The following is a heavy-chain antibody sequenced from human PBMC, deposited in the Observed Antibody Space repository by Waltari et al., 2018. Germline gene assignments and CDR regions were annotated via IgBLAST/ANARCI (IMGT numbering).Heavy chain of an antibody. D-gene: IGHD1-1*01. Sequence: EVQLVESGGGLVKPGGSLRLSCAASGFTFSSYSMNWVRQAPGKGLEWVSSISSSSSYIYYADSVKGRFTISRDNAKNSLYLEMNSLRAEDTAVYFCARCGRGVDSSASCLDHWGQGTLVTVSS. J-gene: IGHJ4*02. CDR3: ARCGRGVDSSASCLDH. CDR2: ISSSSSYI. CDR1: GFTFSSYS. V-gene: IGHV3-21*01.